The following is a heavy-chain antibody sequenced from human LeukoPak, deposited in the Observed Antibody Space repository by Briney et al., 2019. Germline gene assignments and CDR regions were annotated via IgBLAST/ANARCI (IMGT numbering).Heavy chain of an antibody. CDR3: ARGIAAADKQGGFDS. CDR1: GGSISSSYYY. D-gene: IGHD6-13*01. V-gene: IGHV4-39*07. CDR2: IYYSGST. J-gene: IGHJ4*02. Sequence: SETLSLTCTVSGGSISSSYYYWGWIRQPPGKGLEWIGTIYYSGSTYYNPSLKSRVTISVDTSKNQFSLKLSSVAAADTAVYYCARGIAAADKQGGFDSWGQGTLVTVSS.